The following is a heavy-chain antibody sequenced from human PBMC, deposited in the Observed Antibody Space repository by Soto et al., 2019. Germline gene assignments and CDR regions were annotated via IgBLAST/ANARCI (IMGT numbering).Heavy chain of an antibody. D-gene: IGHD6-19*01. CDR3: ASKHAAVAGPCYYYYGMDV. V-gene: IGHV3-66*03. CDR2: IYSCGST. CDR1: GFTVSSNY. J-gene: IGHJ6*02. Sequence: GGSLRLSCAASGFTVSSNYMSWVRQAPGKGLEWVSVIYSCGSTYYADSVKGRFTISRDNSKNTLYLQMNSLRAEDTAVYYCASKHAAVAGPCYYYYGMDVWGQGTTVTVSS.